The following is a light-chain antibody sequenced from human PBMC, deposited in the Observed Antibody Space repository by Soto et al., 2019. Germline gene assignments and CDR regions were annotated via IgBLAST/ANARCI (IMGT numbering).Light chain of an antibody. Sequence: SYELTQPPSVSVAPGQTARVTCGGNNIGSKSVHWYQQKPGRAPVLVVFDDRDRPSGIPERFSGSNSANTATLTISRVEAGDEADYYCQVLDTYSDHYVFGTGTKV. CDR1: NIGSKS. CDR3: QVLDTYSDHYV. CDR2: DDR. J-gene: IGLJ1*01. V-gene: IGLV3-21*02.